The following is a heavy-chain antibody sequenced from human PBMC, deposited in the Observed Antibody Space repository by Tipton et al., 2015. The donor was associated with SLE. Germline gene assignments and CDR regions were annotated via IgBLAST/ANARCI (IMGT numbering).Heavy chain of an antibody. CDR3: AREEVIGDFWSGYLDR. D-gene: IGHD3-3*01. J-gene: IGHJ5*02. V-gene: IGHV4-61*02. CDR2: ISKSGRT. Sequence: TLSLTCSVSGASLSTGTYYWSWIRQPAGKGLEWIGRISKSGRTDYSPSLKSRLSISIDTSKNQFSLKLSSVTAADTAMYYCAREEVIGDFWSGYLDRWGQGALVTVSS. CDR1: GASLSTGTYY.